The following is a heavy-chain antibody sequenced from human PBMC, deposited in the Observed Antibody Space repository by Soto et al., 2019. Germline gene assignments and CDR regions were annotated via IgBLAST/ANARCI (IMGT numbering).Heavy chain of an antibody. V-gene: IGHV1-69*02. CDR3: ARARFAWVVAATRGPYFQH. CDR1: GGTFSSYT. J-gene: IGHJ1*01. D-gene: IGHD2-15*01. CDR2: IIPILGIA. Sequence: QVQLVQSGAEVKKPGSSVKVSCKASGGTFSSYTISWVRQAPGQGLEWMGRIIPILGIANYAQKCQGRVPITADKSTSTAYVELSSLGSEDTAVYYCARARFAWVVAATRGPYFQHWGQGPLVTVSS.